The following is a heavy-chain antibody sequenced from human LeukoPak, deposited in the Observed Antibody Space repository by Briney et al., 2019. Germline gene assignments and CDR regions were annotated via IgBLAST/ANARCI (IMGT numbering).Heavy chain of an antibody. V-gene: IGHV4-59*01. J-gene: IGHJ6*03. CDR3: ARHAYTTYYDSLTGYGYYYYYYMDV. CDR2: IYYSGST. Sequence: SETLSLTCTVSGGSISSYYWSWIRQPPGKGLEWIGYIYYSGSTNYNPSLKSRVTISVDTSKNQFSLKLSSVTAADTAVYYCARHAYTTYYDSLTGYGYYYYYYMDVWGKGTTVTVSS. CDR1: GGSISSYY. D-gene: IGHD3-9*01.